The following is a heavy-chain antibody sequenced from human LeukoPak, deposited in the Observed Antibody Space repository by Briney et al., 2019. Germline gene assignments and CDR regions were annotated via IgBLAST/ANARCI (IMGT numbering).Heavy chain of an antibody. CDR2: ISSSSSTI. V-gene: IGHV3-48*01. CDR3: ARDSLGYCSSTSCR. Sequence: PGGSLRLSCAASGFTFSSYSMNWVRQAPGKGLEWVSYISSSSSTIYYADSVKGRFTISRDNAKNSPYLQMNSLRAEDTAVYYCARDSLGYCSSTSCRWGQGTLVTVSS. D-gene: IGHD2-2*01. J-gene: IGHJ4*02. CDR1: GFTFSSYS.